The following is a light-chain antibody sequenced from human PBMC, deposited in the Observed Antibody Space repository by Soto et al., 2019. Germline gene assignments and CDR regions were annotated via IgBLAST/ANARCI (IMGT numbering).Light chain of an antibody. CDR3: QQCYSSPRT. Sequence: DIQMTQSPSTLSAGVGDRVTITYRASQRISTYLNWYQQKPGKAPTLLIYAASSLQSGVPSRFSGGGSGTDFTLTINTLQPEHFATYFCQQCYSSPRTFGQGTKVEIK. CDR2: AAS. J-gene: IGKJ1*01. V-gene: IGKV1-39*01. CDR1: QRISTY.